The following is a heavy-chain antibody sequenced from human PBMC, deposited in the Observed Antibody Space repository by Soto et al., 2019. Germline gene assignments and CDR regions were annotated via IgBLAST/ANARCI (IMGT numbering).Heavy chain of an antibody. J-gene: IGHJ4*02. V-gene: IGHV3-7*01. CDR2: TKGDGSEM. D-gene: IGHD6-19*01. Sequence: XGSLILSCSASGFTRSSYWMSWIRQVPGKGLDWVANTKGDGSEMYLIDSVAGRFTISRDNARNTVSLQMNNLRVEDTALYYCVRDGRGGWHFDYWGQGTLVTVSS. CDR3: VRDGRGGWHFDY. CDR1: GFTRSSYW.